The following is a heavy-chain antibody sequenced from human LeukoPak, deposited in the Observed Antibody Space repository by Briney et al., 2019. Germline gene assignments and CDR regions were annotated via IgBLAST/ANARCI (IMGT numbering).Heavy chain of an antibody. CDR3: ARDRTWGYSSSSAPLDY. CDR1: GFTFSSYS. CDR2: ISSSSSYI. Sequence: GGSLRLSCAASGFTFSSYSMNWVRQAPGKGLEWVSSISSSSSYIYYADSVKGRFTISRDNAKNSLYLQMNSLRAEDTAVYYCARDRTWGYSSSSAPLDYWGQGTLVTVSS. D-gene: IGHD6-6*01. J-gene: IGHJ4*02. V-gene: IGHV3-21*01.